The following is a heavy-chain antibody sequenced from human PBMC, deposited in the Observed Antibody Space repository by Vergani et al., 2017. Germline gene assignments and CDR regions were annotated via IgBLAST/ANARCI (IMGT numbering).Heavy chain of an antibody. V-gene: IGHV5-51*01. CDR2: IHPADSDT. D-gene: IGHD5-12*01. Sequence: EVLLVQSGAEVKKPGESLKISCQISGSSFTKYWIGWVRQMPGKGLEWMGIIHPADSDTRYSPSFQGQVTISVYKSISTAYLQRSSLRASDSAMYYCASMYGRDSGGSKYFDFWGQGTLVTVSS. CDR3: ASMYGRDSGGSKYFDF. J-gene: IGHJ4*02. CDR1: GSSFTKYW.